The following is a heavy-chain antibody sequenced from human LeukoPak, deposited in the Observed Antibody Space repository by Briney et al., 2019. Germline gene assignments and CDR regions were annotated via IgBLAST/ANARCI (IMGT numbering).Heavy chain of an antibody. D-gene: IGHD2-21*01. CDR1: GDSISSFY. J-gene: IGHJ4*02. CDR3: ARGVVIAPQTFDY. V-gene: IGHV4-59*01. CDR2: IYYSGST. Sequence: KPSETLSLTCTVSGDSISSFYWSWIRQPPGKGLEWIGYIYYSGSTNYNPSLKSRVTISVDTSQNQFSLRLRPVTAADTAVYYCARGVVIAPQTFDYWGQGTLVTVSS.